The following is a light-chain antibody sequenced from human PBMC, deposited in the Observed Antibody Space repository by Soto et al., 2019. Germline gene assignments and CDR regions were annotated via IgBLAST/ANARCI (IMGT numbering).Light chain of an antibody. Sequence: QSALTQPPSASGSPGQSVTISCTGTSSDVGGYNYVSWYQQNPGKVPKLMIYEVNTRPSGVPDRFSGSKSGNTASLTVSGLQAEDEADYYCTSYAGGNIVFGTGTKLTVL. CDR1: SSDVGGYNY. CDR2: EVN. V-gene: IGLV2-8*01. J-gene: IGLJ1*01. CDR3: TSYAGGNIV.